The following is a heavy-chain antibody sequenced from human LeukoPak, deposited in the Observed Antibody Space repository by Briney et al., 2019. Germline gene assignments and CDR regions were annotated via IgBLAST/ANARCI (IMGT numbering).Heavy chain of an antibody. CDR2: SRNDGTGT. V-gene: IGHV3-74*01. CDR3: AGTEMATNPLAY. J-gene: IGHJ4*02. Sequence: GGSLRLSCAASGFTFSSYWMHWVRQAPAKGLVWVSRSRNDGTGTTYADSVKGRFTISRDNANNTLHLQMNSLRAEDTAVYYCAGTEMATNPLAYWGQGTLVTVSS. D-gene: IGHD5-24*01. CDR1: GFTFSSYW.